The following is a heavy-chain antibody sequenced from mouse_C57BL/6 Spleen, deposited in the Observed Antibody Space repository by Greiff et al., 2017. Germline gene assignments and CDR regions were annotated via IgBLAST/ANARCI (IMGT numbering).Heavy chain of an antibody. CDR3: ARYYYGSSYEAMDY. D-gene: IGHD1-1*01. J-gene: IGHJ4*01. V-gene: IGHV14-2*01. CDR2: IDPEDGET. CDR1: GFHIKDYY. Sequence: VQLQQSGAELVKPGASVTLSCTASGFHIKDYYMHWVKQRTEQGLEWIGRIDPEDGETKYAPKFQGKATITADTSSNTAYLQLSSWTSENTAVYYCARYYYGSSYEAMDYGGQGTSVTVSS.